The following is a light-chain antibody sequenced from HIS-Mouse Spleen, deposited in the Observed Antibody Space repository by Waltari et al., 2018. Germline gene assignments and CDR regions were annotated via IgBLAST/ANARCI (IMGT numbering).Light chain of an antibody. CDR3: QSYDSSLSGSV. J-gene: IGLJ3*02. Sequence: QSVLTQPPSVSGAPGQRVTISCTGSSSNIGAGYDVHWYQQLPGTAPKLLICANRTRPAGVPDRVSGSKSGTSASLAITGLQAEDEADYYCQSYDSSLSGSVFGGGTKLTVL. CDR1: SSNIGAGYD. CDR2: ANR. V-gene: IGLV1-40*01.